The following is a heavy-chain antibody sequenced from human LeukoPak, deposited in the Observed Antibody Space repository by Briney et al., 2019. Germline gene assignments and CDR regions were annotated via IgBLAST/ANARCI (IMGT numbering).Heavy chain of an antibody. CDR2: INAYNGNT. D-gene: IGHD6-6*01. CDR3: ARDIGSSSFQAGYHYYYMDV. V-gene: IGHV1-18*01. J-gene: IGHJ6*03. Sequence: ASVKVSCKASGYTFTSCGFSWVRQAPGQGLQWMGWINAYNGNTHYAQNLQGRVSMTTDTSTSTVYMHLRSLRSDDTAVYYCARDIGSSSFQAGYHYYYMDVWGEGTTVTVSS. CDR1: GYTFTSCG.